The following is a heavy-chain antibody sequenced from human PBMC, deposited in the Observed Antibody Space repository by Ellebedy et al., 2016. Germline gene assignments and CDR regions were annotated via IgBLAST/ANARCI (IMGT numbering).Heavy chain of an antibody. D-gene: IGHD6-19*01. CDR2: IYYSGSA. Sequence: SETLSLTCTVSDGSISSYYWSWIRQPPGKGLEWIGFIYYSGSANYTPSLKSRVTISVDTSKNQFSLKLTSVTAADTAVYYCARGTAWLAFEYWGQGTLVTVSS. J-gene: IGHJ4*02. CDR1: DGSISSYY. CDR3: ARGTAWLAFEY. V-gene: IGHV4-59*01.